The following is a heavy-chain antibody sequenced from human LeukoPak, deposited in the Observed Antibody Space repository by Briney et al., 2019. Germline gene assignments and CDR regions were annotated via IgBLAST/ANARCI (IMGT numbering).Heavy chain of an antibody. V-gene: IGHV1-2*02. CDR3: ARGRGIAEFSI. CDR1: GYTFTGYY. Sequence: ASVKVSYKASGYTFTGYYMHWVRQAPGQGLEWMGWINPNSGGTNYAQKFQGRVTMTRVNANNTAYMELTSLTFDDTAVYYCARGRGIAEFSIWGQGTLVTVSS. CDR2: INPNSGGT. J-gene: IGHJ4*02. D-gene: IGHD3-10*01.